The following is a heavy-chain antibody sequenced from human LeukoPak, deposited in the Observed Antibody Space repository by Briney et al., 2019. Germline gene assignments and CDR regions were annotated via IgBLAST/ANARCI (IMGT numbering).Heavy chain of an antibody. J-gene: IGHJ4*02. CDR3: ARVVTGDYDILTGFDY. D-gene: IGHD3-9*01. CDR2: IKQDESEK. CDR1: EFTFSSYW. V-gene: IGHV3-7*01. Sequence: GGSLRLSCAASEFTFSSYWMSWVRQAPGKGLEWVANIKQDESEKYYVDSVKGRFNISRDNAKNSLYLQMNSLRVEDTAVYYCARVVTGDYDILTGFDYWGQGILVTVSS.